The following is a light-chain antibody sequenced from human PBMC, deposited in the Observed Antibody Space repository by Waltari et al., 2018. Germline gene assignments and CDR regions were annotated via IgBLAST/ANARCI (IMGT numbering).Light chain of an antibody. V-gene: IGLV10-54*01. CDR3: SAWDSSLSGYV. CDR2: RNK. J-gene: IGLJ1*01. Sequence: QAGLTQPPSVSKDLRQTATLTCTGNSNNVGNQGAACLQHHQGHPPKLLSYRNKNRPSGISERLSAYRSGNTAFLTITGLQPEDEADYYCSAWDSSLSGYVFGTGTRLTVL. CDR1: SNNVGNQG.